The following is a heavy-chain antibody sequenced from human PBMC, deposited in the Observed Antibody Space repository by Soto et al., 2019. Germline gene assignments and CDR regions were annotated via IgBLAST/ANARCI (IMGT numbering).Heavy chain of an antibody. Sequence: QVQLVESGGGVVQPGRSLRLSCAASGFTFSSYAMHWVRQAPGKGLQWVAIVSYDGSNKYYADSVKGRFTISRDNSKNTLYLQMNSLRAEDTAVYYCARDRRWGYCSRTSFYLLDYWGQGTLVTVSS. D-gene: IGHD2-2*01. V-gene: IGHV3-30-3*01. CDR3: ARDRRWGYCSRTSFYLLDY. CDR2: VSYDGSNK. CDR1: GFTFSSYA. J-gene: IGHJ4*02.